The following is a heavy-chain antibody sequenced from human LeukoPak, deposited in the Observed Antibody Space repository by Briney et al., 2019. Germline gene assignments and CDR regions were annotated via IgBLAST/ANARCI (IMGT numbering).Heavy chain of an antibody. V-gene: IGHV1-46*01. J-gene: IGHJ4*02. Sequence: ASVKVSCKASGYTFTSYYMRWVRQAPGQGLEWMGIINPSGGSTSYAQKFQGRVTMTRDTSTSTVYMELSSLRSEDTAVYYCARPSVGYYFDYWGQGTLVTVSS. CDR2: INPSGGST. CDR1: GYTFTSYY. D-gene: IGHD1-14*01. CDR3: ARPSVGYYFDY.